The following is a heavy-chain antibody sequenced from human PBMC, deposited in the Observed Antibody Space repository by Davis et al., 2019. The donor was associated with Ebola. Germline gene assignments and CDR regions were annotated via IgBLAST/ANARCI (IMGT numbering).Heavy chain of an antibody. J-gene: IGHJ4*02. CDR3: SERGSSV. CDR2: IYYTGSA. Sequence: PGGSLRLSCTVSGVSISRHYWSWIRQPPGKRLEWIGSIYYTGSAYYNSSLNSRVTISVDTSKNQFYLKLTSVTAADTAIYYCSERGSSVWGQGTLVTVSS. D-gene: IGHD3-10*01. V-gene: IGHV4-59*03. CDR1: GVSISRHY.